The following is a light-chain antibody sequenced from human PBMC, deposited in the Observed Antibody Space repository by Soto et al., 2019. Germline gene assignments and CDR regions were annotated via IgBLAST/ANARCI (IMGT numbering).Light chain of an antibody. CDR3: QQYISSPLT. CDR2: GAS. V-gene: IGKV3-20*01. CDR1: QSVSNNY. Sequence: PGERAPLSCRASQSVSNNYLAWYQQKPGQAPRLVIYGASSRGTGIPDRFSASGSGTDFTLTISRLEPEDFAVYYCQQYISSPLTFGQGTKVDI. J-gene: IGKJ1*01.